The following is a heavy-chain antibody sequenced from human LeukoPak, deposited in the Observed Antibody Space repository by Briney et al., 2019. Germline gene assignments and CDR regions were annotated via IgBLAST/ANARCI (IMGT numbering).Heavy chain of an antibody. CDR3: AKEVGYNYAPLDY. V-gene: IGHV3-30*18. D-gene: IGHD5-18*01. J-gene: IGHJ4*02. CDR2: ISKTGGTK. CDR1: GFTFSSYV. Sequence: PGRSLRLSCAASGFTFSSYVMHWVRQAPGKGLEWLAVISKTGGTKYYADSVKGRFTVSRDNAGNTLYLQMNSLRPEDAAVYYCAKEVGYNYAPLDYWGLGTLVTVSS.